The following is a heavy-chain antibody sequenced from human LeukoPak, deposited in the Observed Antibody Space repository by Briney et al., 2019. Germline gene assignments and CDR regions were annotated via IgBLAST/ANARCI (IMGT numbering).Heavy chain of an antibody. V-gene: IGHV3-7*01. CDR3: ARATQTDSSGYYYLYYYYYMDV. CDR1: GFTFSSYW. J-gene: IGHJ6*03. D-gene: IGHD3-22*01. CDR2: IKQDGSEK. Sequence: PGGSLRLSCAASGFTFSSYWMSWVRQAPGKGLEWVANIKQDGSEKYYVDSVKGRFTISRDNAKNSLYLQMNSLRAEDTAVYYCARATQTDSSGYYYLYYYYYMDVWGKGTTVTISS.